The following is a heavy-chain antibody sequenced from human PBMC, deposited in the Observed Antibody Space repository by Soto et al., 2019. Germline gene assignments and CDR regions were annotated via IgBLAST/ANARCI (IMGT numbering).Heavy chain of an antibody. CDR2: IIPIFGTP. CDR3: ARDIESVTAKHFFYYYAMDV. CDR1: GGTFTNYA. D-gene: IGHD2-8*01. Sequence: GASVKVSCKASGGTFTNYAFSWVRQAPGQGLEWMGGIIPIFGTPDYAQKFQGRVTITADESTRTASMELSSLRSDDTAVYYCARDIESVTAKHFFYYYAMDVWGQGTTVTVSS. V-gene: IGHV1-69*13. J-gene: IGHJ6*02.